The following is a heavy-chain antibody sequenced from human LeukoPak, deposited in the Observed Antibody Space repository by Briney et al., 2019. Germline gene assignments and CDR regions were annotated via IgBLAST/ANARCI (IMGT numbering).Heavy chain of an antibody. V-gene: IGHV3-48*04. CDR2: ISSSSSTI. CDR3: ARAKGERRDGYNRLGVNYYYYGMDV. J-gene: IGHJ6*02. CDR1: GFTFSSYS. Sequence: PGGSLRLSCAASGFTFSSYSMNWVRQAPGKGLEWVSYISSSSSTIYYADSMKGRFTISRDNAKNSLYLQMNSLRAEDTAVYYCARAKGERRDGYNRLGVNYYYYGMDVWGQGTTVTVSS. D-gene: IGHD5-24*01.